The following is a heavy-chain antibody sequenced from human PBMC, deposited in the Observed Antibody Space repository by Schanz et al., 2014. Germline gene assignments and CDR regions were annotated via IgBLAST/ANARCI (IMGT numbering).Heavy chain of an antibody. CDR2: IYSGVST. J-gene: IGHJ6*03. V-gene: IGHV3-66*01. D-gene: IGHD2-21*02. Sequence: EVQLVESGGDLVQPGGSQRLSCAASGFIVSSTYMTWVRQAPGKGLEWVSIIYSGVSTYYADSVKGRFTISRDNSKNTVYRQMNSLRGEDTAVYYCARPSDSSWYMDVWGKGTTVTVSS. CDR3: ARPSDSSWYMDV. CDR1: GFIVSSTY.